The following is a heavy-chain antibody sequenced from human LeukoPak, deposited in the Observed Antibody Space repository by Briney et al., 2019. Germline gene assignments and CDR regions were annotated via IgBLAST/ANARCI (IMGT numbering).Heavy chain of an antibody. CDR3: ARDQGYYFDY. Sequence: GASVKDSRKASGYTFTSYGVSWVRQAPGQGLEWMGWISTYNGNTNYAQKFQGRVNMTTDTSTSTAYMELRSLRSDDTAVYYCARDQGYYFDYWGQGTRVTVSS. CDR1: GYTFTSYG. CDR2: ISTYNGNT. V-gene: IGHV1-18*01. J-gene: IGHJ4*02.